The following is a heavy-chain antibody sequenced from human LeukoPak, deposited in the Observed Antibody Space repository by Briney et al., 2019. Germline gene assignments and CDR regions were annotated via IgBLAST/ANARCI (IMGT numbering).Heavy chain of an antibody. V-gene: IGHV4-59*01. D-gene: IGHD6-13*01. CDR2: IYYSGST. CDR1: GGSISSYY. Sequence: SETLSLTCTVSGGSISSYYWSWIRQPPGKGLEWIGYIYYSGSTNYNPSLKSRVTISVDTSKNQFSLKLSSVTAADTAVYYCARVSPIAGENYYYYMDVWGKGTTVTVSS. J-gene: IGHJ6*03. CDR3: ARVSPIAGENYYYYMDV.